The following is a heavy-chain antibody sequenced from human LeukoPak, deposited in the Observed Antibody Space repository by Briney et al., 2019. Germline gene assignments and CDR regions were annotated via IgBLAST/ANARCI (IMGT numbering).Heavy chain of an antibody. Sequence: SETLSLTCAVYGGSFSGYYWSWIRQPPGKGLEWIGEINHSGSTNYNPSLKSRVTISVDTSKNQFSLKLSSVTAADTVVYYCASPIAARRHAFDIWGQGTMVTVSS. CDR2: INHSGST. J-gene: IGHJ3*02. CDR1: GGSFSGYY. CDR3: ASPIAARRHAFDI. V-gene: IGHV4-34*01. D-gene: IGHD6-6*01.